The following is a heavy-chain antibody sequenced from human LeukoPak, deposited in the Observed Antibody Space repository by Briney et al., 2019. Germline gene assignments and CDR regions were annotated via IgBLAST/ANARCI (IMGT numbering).Heavy chain of an antibody. J-gene: IGHJ5*02. CDR3: AKEGSDYYGSKWFDP. Sequence: GGSLRLSCAASGFTFSSYGMSWVRQAPGKGLEWVSAISGSGGSTYYADSVKGRFTISRDNSKNTLYLQMNRLRAEDTAVYYCAKEGSDYYGSKWFDPWGQGTLVTVSS. CDR1: GFTFSSYG. V-gene: IGHV3-23*01. D-gene: IGHD3-10*01. CDR2: ISGSGGST.